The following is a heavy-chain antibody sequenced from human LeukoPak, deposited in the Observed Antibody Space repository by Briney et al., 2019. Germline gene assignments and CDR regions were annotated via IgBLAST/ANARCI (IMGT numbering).Heavy chain of an antibody. CDR2: IYTSGST. CDR3: ARGDGELLQL. V-gene: IGHV4-61*02. D-gene: IGHD3-22*01. J-gene: IGHJ4*02. Sequence: SETLPLTCTVSGGSISSSSYYWSWIRQPAGKGLEWIGRIYTSGSTNYNPSLKSRVTISVDTSKNQFSLKLSSVTAADTAVYYCARGDGELLQLWGQGTLVTVSS. CDR1: GGSISSSSYY.